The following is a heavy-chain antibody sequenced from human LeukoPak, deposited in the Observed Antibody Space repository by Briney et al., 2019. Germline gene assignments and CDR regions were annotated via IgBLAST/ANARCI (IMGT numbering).Heavy chain of an antibody. D-gene: IGHD5-24*01. Sequence: SETLSLTCTVSGGSISSSSYYWGWIRQPPGKGLEWIGSIYYSGSTYYNPSLKSRVTISVDTSKNQFSLKLSSVTAADTAVYYCARTLTLRPQRERWLQYWYFDLWGRGTLVTVSS. CDR1: GGSISSSSYY. J-gene: IGHJ2*01. V-gene: IGHV4-39*07. CDR3: ARTLTLRPQRERWLQYWYFDL. CDR2: IYYSGST.